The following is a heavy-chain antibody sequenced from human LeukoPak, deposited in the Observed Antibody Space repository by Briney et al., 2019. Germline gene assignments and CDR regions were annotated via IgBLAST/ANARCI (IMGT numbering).Heavy chain of an antibody. CDR1: GFSFDDFA. V-gene: IGHV3-20*03. D-gene: IGHD2-2*01. Sequence: GGSLRLSYAASGFSFDDFAMMWVRQVPGKGLEWVSVITWNGGRTAYADSVKGRFTISRDNAKNSLYLQMNSLRVEDTALFYCARGKGDCRSTSCYVDYWGLGTLVTVSS. CDR2: ITWNGGRT. CDR3: ARGKGDCRSTSCYVDY. J-gene: IGHJ4*02.